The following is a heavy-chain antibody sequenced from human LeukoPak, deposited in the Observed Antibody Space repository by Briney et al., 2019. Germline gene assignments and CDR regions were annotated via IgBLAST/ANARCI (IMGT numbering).Heavy chain of an antibody. CDR3: AGAFPPRSGGSCCPIDY. CDR2: IYSDGRT. D-gene: IGHD2-15*01. CDR1: GFSVSNNY. J-gene: IGHJ4*02. V-gene: IGHV3-53*01. Sequence: PGGSLRLSCAASGFSVSNNYMSWVRQASGRGLEWVSFIYSDGRTHYADSVKGRFTISRDNSKNTLYLQMNSLRAEDTAVYYCAGAFPPRSGGSCCPIDYWGQGTLVTVSS.